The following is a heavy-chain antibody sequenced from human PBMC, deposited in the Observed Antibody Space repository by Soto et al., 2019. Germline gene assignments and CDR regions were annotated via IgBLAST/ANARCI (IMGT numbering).Heavy chain of an antibody. CDR1: GGSISSGDYY. J-gene: IGHJ6*02. CDR2: IYYSGST. V-gene: IGHV4-30-4*01. Sequence: QVQLQESGPGLVKPSQTLSLICTVSGGSISSGDYYWSWIRQPPGKGLEWIGYIYYSGSTYYNASRMSRVSILLDTSQNQFSLKLSSVTAADTAVYYCASYYCSSTRCPGVDVWGQGTTVTVSS. D-gene: IGHD2-2*01. CDR3: ASYYCSSTRCPGVDV.